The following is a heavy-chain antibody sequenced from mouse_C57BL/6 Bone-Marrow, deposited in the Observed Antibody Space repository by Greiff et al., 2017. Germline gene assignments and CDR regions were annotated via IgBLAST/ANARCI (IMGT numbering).Heavy chain of an antibody. CDR2: ISYDGSN. CDR3: ARERYYGSLGREAWFAY. J-gene: IGHJ3*01. V-gene: IGHV3-6*01. Sequence: VQLQQSGPGLVKPSQSLSLTCSVTGYSITSGYYWNWIRQFPGNKLEWMGYISYDGSNNYNPSLNNRISITRDTSKNQFFLKLNSVTTEDTATYYCARERYYGSLGREAWFAYWGQGTLVTVSA. CDR1: GYSITSGYY. D-gene: IGHD1-1*01.